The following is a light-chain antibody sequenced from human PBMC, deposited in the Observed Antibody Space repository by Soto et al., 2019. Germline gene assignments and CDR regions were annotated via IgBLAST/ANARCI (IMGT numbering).Light chain of an antibody. CDR1: QGVSSY. CDR3: QQRSNWRIT. V-gene: IGKV3-11*01. CDR2: DAS. J-gene: IGKJ5*01. Sequence: EIVLTQSPATLSVSPGERATLSCMASQGVSSYLAWYQQKPGQAPRLLIYDASNRATGIPARFSGSGSGTDFTLTISSLEPEDFAVYYCQQRSNWRITFGQGTRLEIK.